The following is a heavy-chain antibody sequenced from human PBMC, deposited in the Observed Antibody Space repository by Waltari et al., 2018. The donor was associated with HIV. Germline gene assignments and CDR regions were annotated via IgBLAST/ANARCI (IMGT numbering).Heavy chain of an antibody. CDR3: ARVIMPGTPMWYFDY. Sequence: QVQLVQSGAEVKKPGASVKVSCKASGYTFTGYYMHWVRQAPGQGLEWMGWINPNSGSTNYAQKFQGRVTMTRDTSISTAYMELSRLRSDDTAVYYCARVIMPGTPMWYFDYWGQGTLVTVSS. D-gene: IGHD1-7*01. J-gene: IGHJ4*02. CDR1: GYTFTGYY. CDR2: INPNSGST. V-gene: IGHV1-2*02.